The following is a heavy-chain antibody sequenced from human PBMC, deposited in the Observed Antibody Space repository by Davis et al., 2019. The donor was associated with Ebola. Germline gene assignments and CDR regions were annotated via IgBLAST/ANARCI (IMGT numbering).Heavy chain of an antibody. CDR2: IYSGGST. J-gene: IGHJ4*02. Sequence: GESLKISCAASGVTFSGYGSHWVRQAPGKGLEWVSVIYSGGSTYYADSVKGRFTISSDNSKNTLYLQMNSLRAEDTAVYYCARDRGSSGYYLGPPDYWGQGTLVTVSS. D-gene: IGHD3-22*01. CDR1: GVTFSGYG. V-gene: IGHV3-53*01. CDR3: ARDRGSSGYYLGPPDY.